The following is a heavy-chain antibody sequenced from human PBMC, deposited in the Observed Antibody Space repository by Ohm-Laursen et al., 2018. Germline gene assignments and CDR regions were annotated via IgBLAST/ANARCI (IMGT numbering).Heavy chain of an antibody. Sequence: TLSLTCTVSGGSISSGAYYWSWIRQHPGKGLEWIGYIHYSGSTYYNPSLKSLVTISVDTSKNQFSLKLSSVTAADTAVYYCASSYSSGAFDIWGQGTMVTVSS. CDR3: ASSYSSGAFDI. V-gene: IGHV4-31*01. CDR1: GGSISSGAYY. CDR2: IHYSGST. D-gene: IGHD6-19*01. J-gene: IGHJ3*02.